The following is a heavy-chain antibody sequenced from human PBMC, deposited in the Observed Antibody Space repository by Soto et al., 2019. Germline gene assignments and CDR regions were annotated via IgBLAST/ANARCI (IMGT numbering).Heavy chain of an antibody. J-gene: IGHJ6*02. CDR2: IIPIFGTA. V-gene: IGHV1-69*13. Sequence: ASVKVSCKASGGTFSSYAISWVRQAPGQGLEWMGGIIPIFGTANYAQKFQGRVTITADESTSTAYMELSSLRSEDTAVYYCARDTLITMVRAVIIGSGYYYYGMDVWGQGTTVTVSS. CDR3: ARDTLITMVRAVIIGSGYYYYGMDV. CDR1: GGTFSSYA. D-gene: IGHD3-10*01.